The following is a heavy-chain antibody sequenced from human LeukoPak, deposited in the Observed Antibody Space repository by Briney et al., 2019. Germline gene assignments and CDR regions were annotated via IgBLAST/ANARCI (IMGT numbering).Heavy chain of an antibody. Sequence: GGSLRLSCAASGFTFSNFLMTWVRQAPGKGPEWVSAISGSGGDTYYADSVKGRFTISRDNSKNTLYLQMNSLRAEDTAVYYCAEKGATTGDFDYWGQGTLVTVSS. J-gene: IGHJ4*02. V-gene: IGHV3-23*01. D-gene: IGHD1-26*01. CDR2: ISGSGGDT. CDR3: AEKGATTGDFDY. CDR1: GFTFSNFL.